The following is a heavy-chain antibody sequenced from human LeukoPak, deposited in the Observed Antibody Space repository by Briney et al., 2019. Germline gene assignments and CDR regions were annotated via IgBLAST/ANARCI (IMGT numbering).Heavy chain of an antibody. V-gene: IGHV4-59*08. Sequence: SETLSLTCAVSGGSISSYYWSWIRQPPGKGLEWIGYIYYSGSTNYNPSLKSRVTISVDTSKNQFSLKLSSVTAADTAVYYCASHHDCSSTSCYGDWYFDLWGRGTLVTVSS. D-gene: IGHD2-2*01. J-gene: IGHJ2*01. CDR3: ASHHDCSSTSCYGDWYFDL. CDR2: IYYSGST. CDR1: GGSISSYY.